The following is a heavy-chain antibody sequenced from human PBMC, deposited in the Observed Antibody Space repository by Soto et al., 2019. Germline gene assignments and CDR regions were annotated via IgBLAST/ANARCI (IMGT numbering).Heavy chain of an antibody. J-gene: IGHJ5*02. CDR1: GFTFSSYS. Sequence: GGFLRLTCTASGFTFSSYSMNWVRQAPGKGLEWVSSISSSSSYIYYADSVKGRFTISRDNAKNSLYLQMNSLRAEDTAVYYCARGDSSSWYALRFDPWGQGTLVTVSS. V-gene: IGHV3-21*01. D-gene: IGHD6-13*01. CDR3: ARGDSSSWYALRFDP. CDR2: ISSSSSYI.